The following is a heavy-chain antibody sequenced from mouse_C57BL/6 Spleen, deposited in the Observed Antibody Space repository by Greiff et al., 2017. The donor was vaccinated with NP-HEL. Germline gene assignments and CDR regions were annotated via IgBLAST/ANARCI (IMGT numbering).Heavy chain of an antibody. CDR1: GYTFTDYY. Sequence: SGAELVRPGASVKLSCKASGYTFTDYYINWVKQRPGQGLEWIARIYPGSGNTYYNEKFKGKATLTAEKSSSTAYMQLSSLTSEDSAVYFCARGRGSGPFDYWGQGTTLTVSS. V-gene: IGHV1-76*01. J-gene: IGHJ2*01. CDR2: IYPGSGNT. CDR3: ARGRGSGPFDY. D-gene: IGHD3-2*02.